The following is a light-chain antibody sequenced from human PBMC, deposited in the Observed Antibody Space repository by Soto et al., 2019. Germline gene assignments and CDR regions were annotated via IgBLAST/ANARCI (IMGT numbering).Light chain of an antibody. CDR2: EVF. CDR3: CSYANSSTSV. V-gene: IGLV2-23*02. CDR1: STDVGNNNL. Sequence: QSALTQPASVSGSPGQSITISCTGTSTDVGNNNLVSWYQQHPGNAPKFLIYEVFKRPSGVSHRFSGSKSGNTASLTISGLQAEDEADYYCCSYANSSTSVFGGGTKVTVL. J-gene: IGLJ2*01.